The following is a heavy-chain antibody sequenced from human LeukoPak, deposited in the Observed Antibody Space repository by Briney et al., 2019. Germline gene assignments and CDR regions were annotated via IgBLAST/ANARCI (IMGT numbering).Heavy chain of an antibody. CDR1: GGSISSYY. Sequence: SETLSLTCTVSGGSISSYYWSWIRQPPGKGLEWIGYIYYSGTTNYNPSLKSRVTISVDTSKNQFSLKLSSVTAADTAVYYCAREGYSSSWYYFDYWGQGTLVTVSS. CDR3: AREGYSSSWYYFDY. V-gene: IGHV4-59*12. D-gene: IGHD6-13*01. CDR2: IYYSGTT. J-gene: IGHJ4*02.